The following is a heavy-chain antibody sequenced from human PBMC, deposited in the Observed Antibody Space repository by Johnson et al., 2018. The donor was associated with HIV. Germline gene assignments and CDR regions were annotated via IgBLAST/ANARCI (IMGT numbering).Heavy chain of an antibody. Sequence: VQLVESGGGLVQPGGSLRLSCAASGFTVSSNYMSWVRQAPGKGLECVSVIYSGGRTYYADSVKGRFTISKDNSKNTLYLQMNSLRVEDTAMYYCARDPTTVIAMAFDIWCQGTMVTVSS. CDR3: ARDPTTVIAMAFDI. CDR2: IYSGGRT. D-gene: IGHD4-17*01. V-gene: IGHV3-66*01. CDR1: GFTVSSNY. J-gene: IGHJ3*02.